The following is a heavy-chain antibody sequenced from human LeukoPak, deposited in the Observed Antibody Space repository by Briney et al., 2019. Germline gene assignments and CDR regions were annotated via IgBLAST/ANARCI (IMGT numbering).Heavy chain of an antibody. D-gene: IGHD1-26*01. V-gene: IGHV1-46*01. J-gene: IGHJ4*02. CDR2: INPSGGST. CDR3: ARVVREGAFDY. Sequence: ASVKVSCKASGYTFTSYYMHWVRQAPGQGLEWMGIINPSGGSTSYAQKFQGRVTMTRDMSTSTVYMELSSLRSEDTAVYYCARVVREGAFDYWGQGTLVTVSS. CDR1: GYTFTSYY.